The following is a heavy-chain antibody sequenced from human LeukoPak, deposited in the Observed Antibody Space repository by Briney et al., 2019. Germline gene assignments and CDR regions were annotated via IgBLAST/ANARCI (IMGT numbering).Heavy chain of an antibody. D-gene: IGHD1-1*01. CDR2: INHSGST. V-gene: IGHV4-34*01. CDR3: ALRVGGTDY. J-gene: IGHJ4*02. CDR1: GGSFSGYY. Sequence: SETLSLTRAVYGGSFSGYYWSWIRQPPGKGLEWIGEINHSGSTNYNPSLKSRVTISVDTSKNQFSLKLSSVTAADTAVYYCALRVGGTDYWGQGTLVTVSS.